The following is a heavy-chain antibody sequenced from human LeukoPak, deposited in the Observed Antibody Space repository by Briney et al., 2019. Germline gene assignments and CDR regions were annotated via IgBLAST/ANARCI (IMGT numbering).Heavy chain of an antibody. D-gene: IGHD5-18*01. V-gene: IGHV5-51*01. CDR2: IYPGDSDT. CDR3: ARRGEAMGPFDY. Sequence: GESLKISSKDSGYSFTSYWIGWVRQMPGKGLEWMGIIYPGDSDTRYSPSFQGQVTISADKSVNTAYLQWSSLKASDTAIYYCARRGEAMGPFDYWGQGTLVTVSS. J-gene: IGHJ4*02. CDR1: GYSFTSYW.